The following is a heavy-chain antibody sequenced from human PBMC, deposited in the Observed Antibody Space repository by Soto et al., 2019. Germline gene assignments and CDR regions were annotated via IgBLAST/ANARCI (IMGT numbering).Heavy chain of an antibody. CDR3: VRDLDGSGSYYTDY. J-gene: IGHJ4*02. CDR2: INAGNGDT. D-gene: IGHD3-10*01. CDR1: GYTFTRYG. Sequence: ASVKVSCKASGYTFTRYGMHWVRQAPGQRLEWMGWINAGNGDTKYSQKCQGRVTMTRYTSATIAYMELRSLRPDDTAVYYCVRDLDGSGSYYTDYWGPGTLVTVSS. V-gene: IGHV1-3*01.